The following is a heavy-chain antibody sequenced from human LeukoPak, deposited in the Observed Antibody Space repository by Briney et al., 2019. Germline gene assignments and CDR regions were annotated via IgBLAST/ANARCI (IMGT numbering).Heavy chain of an antibody. J-gene: IGHJ4*02. CDR2: IRYDGSKK. V-gene: IGHV3-30*02. Sequence: GGSLRLSCAASGFTFSNYGMHWVRQAPGKGLEWVAFIRYDGSKKYYADSVKGRFTISRDNSKNTLYLQMNSLRAEDTAMYYCATDSYVSGSYYRLFYWGQGTLVTVSS. CDR3: ATDSYVSGSYYRLFY. CDR1: GFTFSNYG. D-gene: IGHD3-10*01.